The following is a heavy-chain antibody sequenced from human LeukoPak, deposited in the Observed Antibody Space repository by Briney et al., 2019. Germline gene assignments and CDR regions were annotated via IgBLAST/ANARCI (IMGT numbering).Heavy chain of an antibody. CDR2: IRYDGSNK. V-gene: IGHV3-30*02. CDR3: AKDRYGGNSGAFDI. D-gene: IGHD4-23*01. J-gene: IGHJ3*02. Sequence: QSGGSLRLSCAASGITFSSYGMHWVRQAPGKGLEWVAFIRYDGSNKYYADSVKGRFTISRDNSKNTLYLQMNSLRAEDTAVYYCAKDRYGGNSGAFDIWGQGTMVTVSS. CDR1: GITFSSYG.